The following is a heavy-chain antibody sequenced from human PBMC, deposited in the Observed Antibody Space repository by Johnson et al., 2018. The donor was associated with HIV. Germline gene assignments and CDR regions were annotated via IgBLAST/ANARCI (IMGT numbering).Heavy chain of an antibody. CDR3: ARAPYNWNLGLFDAFDV. CDR2: ISYDGSNK. J-gene: IGHJ3*01. V-gene: IGHV3-30-3*01. CDR1: GFSFSTYN. D-gene: IGHD1-7*01. Sequence: ASGFSFSTYNMHWVRHAPGRGLEWVAVISYDGSNKYYADSVKGRFTISRDNSKNSLFLQMNGLRAEDTAVYYCARAPYNWNLGLFDAFDVWGQGTKVTVSA.